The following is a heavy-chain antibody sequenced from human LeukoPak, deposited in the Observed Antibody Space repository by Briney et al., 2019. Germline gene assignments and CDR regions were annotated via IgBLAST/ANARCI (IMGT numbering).Heavy chain of an antibody. CDR3: ARVETYYYDSSGYYYTEYFQH. V-gene: IGHV4-4*07. J-gene: IGHJ1*01. D-gene: IGHD3-22*01. CDR2: IYTSGST. Sequence: KPSETLSLTCTVSGGSISSYYWSWIRQPAGKGLEWIGRIYTSGSTNYNPSLKSRVTMSVDTSKNQFSLKLSSVTAADTAVYYCARVETYYYDSSGYYYTEYFQHWGQGTLVTVSS. CDR1: GGSISSYY.